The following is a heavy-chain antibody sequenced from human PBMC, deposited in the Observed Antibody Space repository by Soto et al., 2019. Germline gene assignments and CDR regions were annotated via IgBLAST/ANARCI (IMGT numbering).Heavy chain of an antibody. D-gene: IGHD4-4*01. CDR3: AGDRVTGGGHYFDN. J-gene: IGHJ4*02. CDR1: GGSISSGAYY. CDR2: SYHSGST. Sequence: QVQLQESGPGLVKPSQTLSLTCTVSGGSISSGAYYWSWIRQPPGKGLEWIGYSYHSGSTYYNPSLQSRITISVDTSNNQFSLKLTSATAADTSMSYCAGDRVTGGGHYFDNWGQGTLVSVSS. V-gene: IGHV4-31*03.